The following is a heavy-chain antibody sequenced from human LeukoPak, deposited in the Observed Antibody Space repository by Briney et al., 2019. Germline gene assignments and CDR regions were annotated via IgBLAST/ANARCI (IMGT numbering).Heavy chain of an antibody. J-gene: IGHJ5*02. CDR2: INPSGGST. Sequence: ASVKVSCKASGYTFTSYYMHWVRQAPGQGLEWMGIINPSGGSTSYAQKFQGRVTMTRDTSTSTVYMELSSLRSEDTAVYYCARVAPSFYSGYDGGGFDPWGQGTLVTVSS. CDR3: ARVAPSFYSGYDGGGFDP. V-gene: IGHV1-46*01. D-gene: IGHD5-12*01. CDR1: GYTFTSYY.